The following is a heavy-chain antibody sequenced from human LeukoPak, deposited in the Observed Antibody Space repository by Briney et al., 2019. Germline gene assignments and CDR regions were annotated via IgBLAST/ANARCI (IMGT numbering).Heavy chain of an antibody. CDR1: GGSFSGYY. D-gene: IGHD3-10*01. V-gene: IGHV4-34*01. CDR3: ARSGLLLWFGVLSAAFDI. CDR2: INHSGST. J-gene: IGHJ3*02. Sequence: KPSETLSLTCAVYGGSFSGYYWSWLRQPPGKGLEWIGEINHSGSTNYNPSLKSQVTISVDTSKNQFSLKLSSVTAADTAVYYCARSGLLLWFGVLSAAFDIWGQGTMVTVSS.